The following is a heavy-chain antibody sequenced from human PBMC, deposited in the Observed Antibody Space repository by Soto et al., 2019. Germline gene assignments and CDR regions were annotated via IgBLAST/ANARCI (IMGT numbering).Heavy chain of an antibody. Sequence: SETLSLTCSVSVGSISSGYYYLSWIRQPPGNGLEWIGNIYYSGNTYYNPPLKSRLIISIDTSKNQLSLKVGAVTAADTAVYYCASSSLYGMEVWGQGTTVAVSS. J-gene: IGHJ6*02. CDR3: ASSSLYGMEV. CDR2: IYYSGNT. V-gene: IGHV4-30-4*01. CDR1: VGSISSGYYY.